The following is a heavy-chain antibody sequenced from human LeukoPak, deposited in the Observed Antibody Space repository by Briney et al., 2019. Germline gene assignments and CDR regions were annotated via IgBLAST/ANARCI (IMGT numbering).Heavy chain of an antibody. CDR1: GGSISSYY. J-gene: IGHJ4*02. D-gene: IGHD3-22*01. CDR2: IYYSGNT. V-gene: IGHV4-59*01. CDR3: ARALTPYYYDSSGPGGLDY. Sequence: GSLRLSCTVSGGSISSYYWSWIRQPPGKGLEWIGYIYYSGNTNYNPSLKSRVTISVDTSKNQFSLKLSSVTAADTAVYYCARALTPYYYDSSGPGGLDYWGQGTLVTVSS.